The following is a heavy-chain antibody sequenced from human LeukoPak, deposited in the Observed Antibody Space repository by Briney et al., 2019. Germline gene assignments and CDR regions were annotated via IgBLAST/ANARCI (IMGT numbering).Heavy chain of an antibody. V-gene: IGHV4-59*01. D-gene: IGHD2-15*01. J-gene: IGHJ6*03. CDR2: IYYSGST. Sequence: PSETLSLTCTVSGGSISSYYWSWIRQPPGKGLEWIGYIYYSGSTNYNPSLKSRVTISVDTSKNQFSLKLSSVTAADTAVYYCARGPIVVSGGYYYMDVWGKGTTVTVSS. CDR3: ARGPIVVSGGYYYMDV. CDR1: GGSISSYY.